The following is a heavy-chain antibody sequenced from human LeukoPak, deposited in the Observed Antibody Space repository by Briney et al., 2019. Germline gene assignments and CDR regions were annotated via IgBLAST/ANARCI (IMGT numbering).Heavy chain of an antibody. CDR3: AKDYYGSGSYCPFDY. CDR2: IYSGGST. V-gene: IGHV3-53*01. D-gene: IGHD3-10*01. CDR1: GFTVSSNY. Sequence: PGGSLRLSCAASGFTVSSNYMSWVRQAPGKGLEWVSVIYSGGSTYYADSVKGRFTISRDNSKNTLYLQMNSLRAEDTAVYYCAKDYYGSGSYCPFDYWGQGTLVTVSS. J-gene: IGHJ4*02.